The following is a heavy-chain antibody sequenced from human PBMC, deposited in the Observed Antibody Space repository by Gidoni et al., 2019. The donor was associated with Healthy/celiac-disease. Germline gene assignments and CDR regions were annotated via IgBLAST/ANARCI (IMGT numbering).Heavy chain of an antibody. Sequence: QLQLQESGPGLVKPSETLSLTCTVSGGSISNSSYYWGWIRQPPGKGLEWIGSIYYSGSTYYNPSLKSRVTISVDTSKNQFSLKLSSVTAADTAVYYCAREELRFLEWSSGDVWGQGTTVTVSS. V-gene: IGHV4-39*02. CDR1: GGSISNSSYY. CDR2: IYYSGST. D-gene: IGHD3-3*01. CDR3: AREELRFLEWSSGDV. J-gene: IGHJ6*02.